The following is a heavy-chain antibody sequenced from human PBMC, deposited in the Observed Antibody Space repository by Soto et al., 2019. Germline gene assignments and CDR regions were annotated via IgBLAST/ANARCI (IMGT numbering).Heavy chain of an antibody. J-gene: IGHJ3*02. CDR2: ISWNSGSI. V-gene: IGHV3-9*01. D-gene: IGHD3-3*01. Sequence: EVQLVESGGGLVQPGRSLRLSCAASGFTFDDYAMHWVRQAPGKCLEWVSGISWNSGSIGYADSVKGRFTISRDNAKNSLYLQMNSLRAEDTALYYCAKARYDFWSGYPPDAFDIWGQGTMVTVSS. CDR3: AKARYDFWSGYPPDAFDI. CDR1: GFTFDDYA.